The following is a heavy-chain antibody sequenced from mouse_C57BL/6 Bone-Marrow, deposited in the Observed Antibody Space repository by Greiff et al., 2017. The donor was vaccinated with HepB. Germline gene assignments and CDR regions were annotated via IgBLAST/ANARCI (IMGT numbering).Heavy chain of an antibody. CDR1: GFSLTSYG. J-gene: IGHJ4*01. V-gene: IGHV2-2*01. D-gene: IGHD1-1*01. CDR2: IWSGGST. Sequence: VKLVESGPGLVQPSQSLSITCTVSGFSLTSYGVHWVRQSPGKGLEWLGVIWSGGSTDYNAAFISRLSISKDNSKSQVFFKMNSLQADDTAIYYCARNGATVAYYYAMDYWGQGTSVTVSS. CDR3: ARNGATVAYYYAMDY.